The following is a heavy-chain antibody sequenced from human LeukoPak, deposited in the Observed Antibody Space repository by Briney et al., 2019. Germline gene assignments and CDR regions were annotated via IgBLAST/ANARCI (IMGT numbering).Heavy chain of an antibody. V-gene: IGHV1-58*02. Sequence: ASVKVSCKASGFTFSNSAIQWVRQARGQRLEWIGWIIVGSGRTHYAQNLQERLTITRDMSTNTAYMEPSSLRSEDTAVYYCAAELYSGTYGRCCSFAFWGQGTLVTVSS. CDR3: AAELYSGTYGRCCSFAF. CDR2: IIVGSGRT. CDR1: GFTFSNSA. J-gene: IGHJ4*02. D-gene: IGHD1-26*01.